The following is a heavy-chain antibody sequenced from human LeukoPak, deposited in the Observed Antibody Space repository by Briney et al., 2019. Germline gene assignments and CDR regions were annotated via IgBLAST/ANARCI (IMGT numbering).Heavy chain of an antibody. J-gene: IGHJ4*02. Sequence: QAGGSLRLSCAASGFTFRTYGMNWVRQTPGKGLEWISYITSSSSAMYYADPVKGRFTISRDNAKNSLYLQMNSLRAEDTAIYYCARDDNWNYGGYFDYWGQGTLVTVSS. V-gene: IGHV3-48*01. CDR2: ITSSSSAM. CDR3: ARDDNWNYGGYFDY. CDR1: GFTFRTYG. D-gene: IGHD1-7*01.